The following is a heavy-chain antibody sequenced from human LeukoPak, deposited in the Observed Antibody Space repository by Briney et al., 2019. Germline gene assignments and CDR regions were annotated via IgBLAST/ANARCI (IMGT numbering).Heavy chain of an antibody. CDR3: ARSLT. CDR1: GFIFSNYA. J-gene: IGHJ3*01. Sequence: PGGSLRLSCAASGFIFSNYAMQWVRQAPGMGLEWVAFIRYDGGNTYYADSVKGRFTISRDNSKNTLYLQMNSLRAEDTAVYYCARSLTWGQGTMVTVSS. CDR2: IRYDGGNT. V-gene: IGHV3-30*02.